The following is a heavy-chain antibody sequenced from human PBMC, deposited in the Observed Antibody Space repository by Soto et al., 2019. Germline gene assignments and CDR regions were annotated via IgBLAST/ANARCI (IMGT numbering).Heavy chain of an antibody. J-gene: IGHJ4*02. D-gene: IGHD6-19*01. CDR1: GFTFSSYG. CDR3: AKDRSSGWYYFDY. CDR2: ISYDGSNK. Sequence: GGSLRLSCAASGFTFSSYGMHWVRQAPGKGLEWVSVISYDGSNKYYADSMKGRFTISRDNSRNTLYLQMNSLRAEDTAVYFCAKDRSSGWYYFDYWGQGTLVTVSS. V-gene: IGHV3-30*18.